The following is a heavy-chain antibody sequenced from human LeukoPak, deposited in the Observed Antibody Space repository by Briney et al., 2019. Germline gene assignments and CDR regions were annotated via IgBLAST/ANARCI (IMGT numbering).Heavy chain of an antibody. V-gene: IGHV4-34*01. Sequence: SETLSLTCAVYGGSFSGYYWSWIRQPPGKGLEWIGEINHSGSTNYNPSLKSRVTISVDTSKNQFSLKLSSVTAADTAVYYCARSRIAAARYGVDVWGQGTTVTVSS. D-gene: IGHD6-13*01. CDR2: INHSGST. CDR1: GGSFSGYY. J-gene: IGHJ6*02. CDR3: ARSRIAAARYGVDV.